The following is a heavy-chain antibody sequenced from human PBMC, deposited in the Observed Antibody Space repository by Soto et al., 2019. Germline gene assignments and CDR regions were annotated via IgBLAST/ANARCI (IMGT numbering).Heavy chain of an antibody. CDR1: ELIFNTYA. D-gene: IGHD2-15*01. J-gene: IGHJ4*02. Sequence: QVRLVESGGGVVQPGRSLRLSCAASELIFNTYAFHWVRQAPGKGMEWVALISYDGSNSYYADSVKGRFIISRDNSRNTLYLQLNSLRTQDTAVYFCAKDIPYCEEDIYCYNGGMWGPHYWRQGTLVTVSS. CDR2: ISYDGSNS. CDR3: AKDIPYCEEDIYCYNGGMWGPHY. V-gene: IGHV3-30*18.